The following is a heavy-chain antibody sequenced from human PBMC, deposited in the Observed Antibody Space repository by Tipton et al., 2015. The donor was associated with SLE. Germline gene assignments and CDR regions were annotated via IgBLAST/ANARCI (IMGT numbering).Heavy chain of an antibody. D-gene: IGHD6-6*01. CDR3: ARGLIAARFDY. J-gene: IGHJ4*02. V-gene: IGHV4-61*02. CDR2: IYTSGST. Sequence: QLVQSGAEVKKPGASVKVTCTVSGGSISSGSYYWSWIRQPAGKGLEWIGRIYTSGSTNYNPSLKSRVTISVDTSKNQFSLKLSLVTAADTAVYYCARGLIAARFDYWGQGTLATVSS. CDR1: GGSISSGSYY.